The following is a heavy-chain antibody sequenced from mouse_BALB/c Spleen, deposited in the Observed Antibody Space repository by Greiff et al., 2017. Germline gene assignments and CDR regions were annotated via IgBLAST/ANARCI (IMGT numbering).Heavy chain of an antibody. CDR1: GFTFSDYY. V-gene: IGHV5-4*02. Sequence: EVKLVESGGGLVKPGGSLKLSCAASGFTFSDYYMYWVRQTPEKRLEWVATISDGGSYTYYPDSVKGRFTISRDNAKNNLYLQMSSLKSEDTAMYYCAREGYYYGSSYPYWYFDVWGAGTTVTVSS. D-gene: IGHD1-1*01. CDR3: AREGYYYGSSYPYWYFDV. J-gene: IGHJ1*01. CDR2: ISDGGSYT.